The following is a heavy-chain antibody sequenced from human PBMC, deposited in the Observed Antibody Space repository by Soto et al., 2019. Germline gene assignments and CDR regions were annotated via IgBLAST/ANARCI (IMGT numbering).Heavy chain of an antibody. CDR1: GDSLSSNIAG. V-gene: IGHV6-1*01. Sequence: SQTLSLTCAISGDSLSSNIAGWNWIRQSPSRGLEWLGRTYYRSKWFYEYAVSVKSRTTINPDTSKNQFSLQLNSVTPEDTAVYYCVRFGSGWNYWGQGSPVTVSS. CDR3: VRFGSGWNY. D-gene: IGHD6-19*01. CDR2: TYYRSKWFY. J-gene: IGHJ4*02.